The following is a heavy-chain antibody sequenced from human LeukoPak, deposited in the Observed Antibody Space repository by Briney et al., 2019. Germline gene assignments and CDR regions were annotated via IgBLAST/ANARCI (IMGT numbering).Heavy chain of an antibody. CDR2: ISSSGSTI. J-gene: IGHJ4*02. Sequence: PGGSLRLSCAASGFTFNSYEMNWVRQAPGKGLEWVSYISSSGSTIYYADSVKGRFTISRDNAKNSLYLQMNSLRAEDTAVYYCARVEGGKDYGDFDYWGQGTLVTVSS. V-gene: IGHV3-48*03. CDR1: GFTFNSYE. D-gene: IGHD4-17*01. CDR3: ARVEGGKDYGDFDY.